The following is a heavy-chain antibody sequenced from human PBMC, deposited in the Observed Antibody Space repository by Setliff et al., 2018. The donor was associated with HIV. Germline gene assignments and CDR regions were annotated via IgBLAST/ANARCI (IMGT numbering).Heavy chain of an antibody. CDR2: FSSRGDT. CDR3: ARAAAGNTGPFDL. Sequence: SETLSLTCTVSDSGTYYWSWIRQPAGKGLEGMGRFSSRGDTNYTPSLKSRVTMSVDTSKNQFSLKLTSVTASDTAVYYCARAAAGNTGPFDLWGQGSPVTVSS. J-gene: IGHJ4*02. V-gene: IGHV4-4*07. D-gene: IGHD4-17*01. CDR1: DSGTYY.